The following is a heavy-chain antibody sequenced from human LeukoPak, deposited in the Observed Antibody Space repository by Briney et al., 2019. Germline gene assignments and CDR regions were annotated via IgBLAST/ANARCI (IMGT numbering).Heavy chain of an antibody. J-gene: IGHJ4*02. CDR3: AAGGGRGLIRDYFDY. D-gene: IGHD6-19*01. CDR1: GFTFTDSA. Sequence: SVKVSCKASGFTFTDSAMQWVRLTRGQRLEWIGWIAVDSGDTSYAQEFQERVTITRDLSTSTAYMELSSLRSEDTALYYCAAGGGRGLIRDYFDYWGQGTLVTVSS. CDR2: IAVDSGDT. V-gene: IGHV1-58*02.